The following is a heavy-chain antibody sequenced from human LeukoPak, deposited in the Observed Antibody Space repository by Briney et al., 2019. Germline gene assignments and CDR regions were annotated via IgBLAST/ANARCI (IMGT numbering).Heavy chain of an antibody. J-gene: IGHJ4*02. CDR3: ARLGPTENGVIDRKFDY. V-gene: IGHV5-51*01. Sequence: GESLKISCKGSGYSFTSYWIGWVRQMPGKGLEWMGIIYPGDSDTRYSPSFQGQVTISADKSISTAYLQWSSLKASDTAMYYCARLGPTENGVIDRKFDYWGQGTLVTVSS. CDR1: GYSFTSYW. D-gene: IGHD2-8*01. CDR2: IYPGDSDT.